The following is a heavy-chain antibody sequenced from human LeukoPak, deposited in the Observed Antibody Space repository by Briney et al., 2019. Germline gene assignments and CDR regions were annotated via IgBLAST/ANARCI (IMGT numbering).Heavy chain of an antibody. CDR1: GYTFTSYG. Sequence: GASVKVSCKASGYTFTSYGISWVRQAPGQGLEWMGWISAYNGNTNYAQKLQGRVTMTTDTSTSTAYMELRSLRSDDTAVYYCARDESKSQITMIVVAENGWRYWGQGTLVTVSS. CDR2: ISAYNGNT. CDR3: ARDESKSQITMIVVAENGWRY. V-gene: IGHV1-18*01. J-gene: IGHJ4*02. D-gene: IGHD3-22*01.